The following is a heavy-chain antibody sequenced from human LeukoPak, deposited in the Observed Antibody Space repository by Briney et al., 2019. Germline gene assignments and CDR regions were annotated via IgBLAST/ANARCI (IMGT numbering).Heavy chain of an antibody. J-gene: IGHJ4*02. CDR3: AKLVSQEGFDY. Sequence: PGGSLRLSCAASGFTFSDYWMHWVRQAPGKGLVWVSHINADEDRAAYADSVKGRFTISRDNARNTLYLQMNSLRAEDTAVYYCAKLVSQEGFDYWGQGTLVTVSS. V-gene: IGHV3-74*01. CDR1: GFTFSDYW. D-gene: IGHD6-6*01. CDR2: INADEDRA.